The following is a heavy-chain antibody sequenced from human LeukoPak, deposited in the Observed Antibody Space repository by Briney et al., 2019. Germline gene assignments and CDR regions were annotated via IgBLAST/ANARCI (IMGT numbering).Heavy chain of an antibody. D-gene: IGHD2-2*02. J-gene: IGHJ3*02. CDR2: ISGSGGST. V-gene: IGHV3-23*01. Sequence: GGSLRLSCAASGFTFINYWMSWVRQAPGKGLEWVSAISGSGGSTYYADSVKGRFTISRDNSKNTLYLQMNSPRAEDTAVYYCAKGDRYCSNTSCYTNAFDIWGQGTMVTVSS. CDR3: AKGDRYCSNTSCYTNAFDI. CDR1: GFTFINYW.